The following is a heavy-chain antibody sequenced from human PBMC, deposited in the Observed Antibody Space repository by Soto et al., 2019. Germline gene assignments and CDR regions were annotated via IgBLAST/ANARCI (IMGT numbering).Heavy chain of an antibody. CDR1: GDSVSSNSAA. CDR2: TYYRSKWYN. V-gene: IGHV6-1*01. CDR3: AREGYDILTGYYTPSYYYYGMDV. J-gene: IGHJ6*02. Sequence: SPTLSLPCAISGDSVSSNSAAWNWIRQSPSRGLEWLGRTYYRSKWYNDYAVSVRSRITINPDTSKNQFSLQLNSVTPEDTAVYYCAREGYDILTGYYTPSYYYYGMDVWGQGTTVPVSS. D-gene: IGHD3-9*01.